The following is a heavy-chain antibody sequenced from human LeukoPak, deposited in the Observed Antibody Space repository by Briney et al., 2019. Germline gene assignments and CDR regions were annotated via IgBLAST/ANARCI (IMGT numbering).Heavy chain of an antibody. J-gene: IGHJ4*02. Sequence: SETLSLTCTVSGGSISSYYWSWIRQPAGRGLEWIGRIYTSGSTNYNPSLKSRVTMSVDTFKNQFSLKLSSVTAADTAVYYCARDQLTYSSGWYPGYWGQGTLVTVSS. D-gene: IGHD6-19*01. CDR2: IYTSGST. CDR1: GGSISSYY. V-gene: IGHV4-4*07. CDR3: ARDQLTYSSGWYPGY.